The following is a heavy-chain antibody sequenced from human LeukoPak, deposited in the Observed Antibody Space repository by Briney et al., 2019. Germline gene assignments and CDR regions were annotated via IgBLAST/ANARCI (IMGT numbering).Heavy chain of an antibody. CDR2: IGPHSTFT. V-gene: IGHV1-2*02. CDR1: GFTFTDPY. Sequence: ASMKVSCKSSGFTFTDPYIHWVRQGPGQGLEWMGYIGPHSTFTSSPQEFQGRVTMTRDASMSTAYMELTRLTSDDTAVYYCVREGEGPLFKDFDYWGQGTLVTVSS. D-gene: IGHD2-21*01. J-gene: IGHJ4*02. CDR3: VREGEGPLFKDFDY.